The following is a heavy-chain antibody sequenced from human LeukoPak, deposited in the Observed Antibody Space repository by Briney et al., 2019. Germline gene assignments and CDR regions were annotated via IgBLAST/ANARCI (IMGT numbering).Heavy chain of an antibody. CDR1: GFDFSRHS. Sequence: GGSLRLFCAASGFDFSRHSMHWIRHAPGKGLEWVSSISGSGSYKYYADSVKGRFTISRDNADNSVFLHLNSLTVEDTAVYFCARGMIRGALWCVDFWGLGSLVTVSS. V-gene: IGHV3-21*01. D-gene: IGHD2-21*01. CDR3: ARGMIRGALWCVDF. J-gene: IGHJ4*02. CDR2: ISGSGSYK.